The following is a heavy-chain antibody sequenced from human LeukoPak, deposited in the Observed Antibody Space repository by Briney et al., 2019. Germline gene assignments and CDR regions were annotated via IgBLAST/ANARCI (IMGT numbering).Heavy chain of an antibody. CDR3: ARVWGAEYYDFWSGYRSFRWFDP. V-gene: IGHV3-74*01. D-gene: IGHD3-3*01. CDR1: GLTLSSYR. CDR2: IETDGKSA. J-gene: IGHJ5*02. Sequence: QPGGSLRLSCAVSGLTLSSYRMHWVRQAPGKGRVWVSAIETDGKSAIYADSVKGRFTISRDNAKNSLYLQMNSLRAEDTAVYYCARVWGAEYYDFWSGYRSFRWFDPWGQGTLVTVSS.